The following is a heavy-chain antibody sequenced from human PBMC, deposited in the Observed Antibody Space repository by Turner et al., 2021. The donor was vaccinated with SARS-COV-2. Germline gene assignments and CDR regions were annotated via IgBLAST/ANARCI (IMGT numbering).Heavy chain of an antibody. J-gene: IGHJ4*02. D-gene: IGHD3-9*01. Sequence: QVQLQVSGPRLVKPSQTLSLTCVFSGDSINPQQYNWHWIRQSAGERLQWIGRISSWGVSFYNPSLKSRASISIDLSKDQFSLTLASLTAADTAVYYCARSASSVSWLYFFDQWGQGILATVSS. CDR3: ARSASSVSWLYFFDQ. CDR1: GDSINPQQYN. V-gene: IGHV4-61*02. CDR2: ISSWGVS.